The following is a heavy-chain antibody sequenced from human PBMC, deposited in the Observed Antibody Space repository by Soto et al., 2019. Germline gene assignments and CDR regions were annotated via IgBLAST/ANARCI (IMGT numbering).Heavy chain of an antibody. J-gene: IGHJ4*02. CDR2: ITPMFGTP. V-gene: IGHV1-69*13. CDR3: ARDGTLYDSSAYYYLY. Sequence: SVKVSCKASGYTFTSYGISWVRQAPGQGLEWMGGITPMFGTPNYAQKFQGRVTITADESTSTAYMELSSLRSEDTAMYYCARDGTLYDSSAYYYLYWGQGTLVTVSS. CDR1: GYTFTSYG. D-gene: IGHD3-22*01.